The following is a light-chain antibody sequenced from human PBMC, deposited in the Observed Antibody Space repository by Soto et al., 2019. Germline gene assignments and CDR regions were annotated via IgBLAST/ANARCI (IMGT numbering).Light chain of an antibody. Sequence: DIVMTQSPATLSVSPGERATISCRASQSVSSRLAWYQQKPGQAPRLLIYGASARATGIPARFSGSGSGTEFTLTINSLQSEDFAVYYCQQYNNCPLTFGGGTKVDLK. CDR3: QQYNNCPLT. CDR1: QSVSSR. CDR2: GAS. V-gene: IGKV3-15*01. J-gene: IGKJ4*01.